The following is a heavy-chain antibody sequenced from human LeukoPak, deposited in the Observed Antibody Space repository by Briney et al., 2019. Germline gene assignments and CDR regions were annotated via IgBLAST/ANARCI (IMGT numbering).Heavy chain of an antibody. D-gene: IGHD2-2*01. Sequence: ASVKVSCKASGYTFTDYYVHWVRQAPGQGLEWMGWMNPNSGGTNYAQRFQGRVTMTRDTSISTAYMELSRLRVDDTAVFYCATSRGGTSFDYWGQGTLVTVSS. V-gene: IGHV1-2*02. CDR1: GYTFTDYY. J-gene: IGHJ4*02. CDR2: MNPNSGGT. CDR3: ATSRGGTSFDY.